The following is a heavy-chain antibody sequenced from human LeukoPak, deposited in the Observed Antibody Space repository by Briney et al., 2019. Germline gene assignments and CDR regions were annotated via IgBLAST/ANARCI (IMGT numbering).Heavy chain of an antibody. V-gene: IGHV4-59*01. Sequence: SETLSLTCTVSGGSINSYYWSWIRQPPGKGLEWIGYIYYSGSTNYNPSLKSRVTISIDTSKNQFSLKLSSVTAADTAVYYCARTTEGGYTYDYFYYYYMDVWGKGTTVTISS. J-gene: IGHJ6*03. CDR2: IYYSGST. D-gene: IGHD5-18*01. CDR3: ARTTEGGYTYDYFYYYYMDV. CDR1: GGSINSYY.